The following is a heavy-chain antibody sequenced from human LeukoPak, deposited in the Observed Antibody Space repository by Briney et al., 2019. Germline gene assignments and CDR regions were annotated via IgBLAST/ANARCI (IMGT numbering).Heavy chain of an antibody. CDR1: GFTFSSYA. V-gene: IGHV3-23*01. CDR3: ARDQYGSGTFDY. CDR2: ISGTGGST. D-gene: IGHD3-10*01. Sequence: GGSLRLSCAASGFTFSSYAMSWVRQAPGKGLEWVSAISGTGGSTYYADSVKGRFTISRDSSKNTLYLQMNSLRAEDTAVYSCARDQYGSGTFDYWGQGTLVTVSS. J-gene: IGHJ4*02.